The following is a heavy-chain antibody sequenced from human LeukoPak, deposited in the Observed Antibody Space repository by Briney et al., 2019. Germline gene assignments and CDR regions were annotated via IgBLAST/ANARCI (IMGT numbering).Heavy chain of an antibody. Sequence: GGSLRLSCAASGFTFSNVWMSWVRQAPGKGLEWVGRIKSKTDGGTTEYTAPVKGRFTISRDDSKNTLYLQMNSLKTEDTAVYYCTTDYGGHSDYWGQGTLVTVSS. CDR2: IKSKTDGGTT. V-gene: IGHV3-15*01. CDR3: TTDYGGHSDY. J-gene: IGHJ4*02. D-gene: IGHD4-23*01. CDR1: GFTFSNVW.